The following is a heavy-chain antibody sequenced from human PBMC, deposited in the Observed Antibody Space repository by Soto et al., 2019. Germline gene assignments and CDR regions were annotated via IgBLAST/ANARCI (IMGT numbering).Heavy chain of an antibody. CDR3: ARDGRWWLGDY. V-gene: IGHV1-3*01. D-gene: IGHD2-15*01. Sequence: QVQLVQSGAEVKKPGASVKVSCKASGYTFTSYAMHWVRQAPGQRLEWMGWINAGNGNTKYSQKFQGRVTITRDTSASPAYMELSSLRSEDTAVYYCARDGRWWLGDYWGQGTLVTVSS. J-gene: IGHJ4*02. CDR1: GYTFTSYA. CDR2: INAGNGNT.